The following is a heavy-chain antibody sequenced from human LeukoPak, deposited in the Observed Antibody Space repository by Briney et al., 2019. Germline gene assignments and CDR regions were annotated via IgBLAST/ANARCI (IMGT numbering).Heavy chain of an antibody. V-gene: IGHV3-21*01. CDR2: ISSSSNYI. CDR1: GFTFSFYS. CDR3: ARDLHGESCTTPNCS. J-gene: IGHJ4*02. D-gene: IGHD3-10*01. Sequence: GGSLRLSCAASGFTFSFYSMNWVRQAPGQRLEWISSISSSSNYIYYADSVKGRFTISRDNAKNSLYLQMNSLRADDTAMYYCARDLHGESCTTPNCSWGQGTLVTVSS.